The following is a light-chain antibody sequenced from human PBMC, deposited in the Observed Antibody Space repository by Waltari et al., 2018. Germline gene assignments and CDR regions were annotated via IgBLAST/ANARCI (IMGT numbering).Light chain of an antibody. V-gene: IGLV2-8*01. CDR2: EVN. CDR3: CSYAGSEKLYV. Sequence: QSALTQPPSASGFPGQSVTISCTGTSSEVGGHNFVSWYQQHPGKAPKLLIYEVNARPSGVPDRFSGSKSGNTASLTVSGLQAEDEADYYCCSYAGSEKLYVFGTGTKVAVL. CDR1: SSEVGGHNF. J-gene: IGLJ1*01.